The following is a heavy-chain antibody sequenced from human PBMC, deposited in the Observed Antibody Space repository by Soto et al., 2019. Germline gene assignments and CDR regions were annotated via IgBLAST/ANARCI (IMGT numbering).Heavy chain of an antibody. CDR1: GGSFSGYF. CDR3: VRGPYNYNSRYFDY. Sequence: TLSLTCTVSGGSFSGYFWTWIRQPPGKGLEWLAEINHSGITNYNPSVESRVSMSVDTSKNQFSLRLYSVTAADTAVYYCVRGPYNYNSRYFDYWGQGTLVTGSS. J-gene: IGHJ4*02. V-gene: IGHV4-34*01. CDR2: INHSGIT. D-gene: IGHD1-1*01.